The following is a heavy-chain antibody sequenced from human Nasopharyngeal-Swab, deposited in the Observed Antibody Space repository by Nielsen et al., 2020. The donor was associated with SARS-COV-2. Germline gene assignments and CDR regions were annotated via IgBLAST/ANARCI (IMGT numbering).Heavy chain of an antibody. CDR2: ISYDGSNK. J-gene: IGHJ6*02. D-gene: IGHD3-3*01. Sequence: VCQAAGRGLEWVAVISYDGSNKYYADSVKGRFTISRDNSKNTLYLQMNSLRAEDTAVYYCANSDFWSGYYKPHYYYYGMDVWGQGTTVTVSS. V-gene: IGHV3-30*18. CDR3: ANSDFWSGYYKPHYYYYGMDV.